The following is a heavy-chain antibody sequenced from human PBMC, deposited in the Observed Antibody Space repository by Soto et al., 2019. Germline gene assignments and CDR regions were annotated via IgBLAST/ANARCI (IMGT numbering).Heavy chain of an antibody. J-gene: IGHJ3*02. CDR3: ARRRDAFDI. Sequence: QVQLQESGPGLVKPSETLSLTCTVSGGSISSYYWSWIRQPPGKGLEWIGYIYYSGNTNYNPSLKGRVYMSVDTSKNQFSRKLSSVTAADTAVYYCARRRDAFDIWGQGTMVTVSS. CDR2: IYYSGNT. V-gene: IGHV4-59*08. CDR1: GGSISSYY.